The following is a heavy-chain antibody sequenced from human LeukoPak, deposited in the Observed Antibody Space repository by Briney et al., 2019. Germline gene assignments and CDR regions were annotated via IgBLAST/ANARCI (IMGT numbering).Heavy chain of an antibody. CDR2: IYYSGST. V-gene: IGHV4-31*03. J-gene: IGHJ4*02. D-gene: IGHD2-15*01. Sequence: MPSETLSLTCTVSGGSIGSGGYYWSWIRQHPGKGLEWIGYIYYSGSTYYNPSLKSRVTISVDTSKNQFSLKLSSVTAADTAVYYCAREDCSGGSCYSDWGQGTLVTVSS. CDR3: AREDCSGGSCYSD. CDR1: GGSIGSGGYY.